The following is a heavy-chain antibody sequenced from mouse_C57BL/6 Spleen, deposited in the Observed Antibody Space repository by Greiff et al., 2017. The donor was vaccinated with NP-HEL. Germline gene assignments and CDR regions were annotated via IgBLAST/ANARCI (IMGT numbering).Heavy chain of an antibody. Sequence: EVQLQESGPGLVKPSQSLSLTCSVTGYSITSGYYWNWIRQFPGNKLEWMGYISYDGSNNYNPSLKNRISITRDTSKNQFFLKLNSVTTEDTATYYCARHPAWFAYWGQGTLVTVSA. CDR2: ISYDGSN. CDR3: ARHPAWFAY. CDR1: GYSITSGYY. J-gene: IGHJ3*01. V-gene: IGHV3-6*01.